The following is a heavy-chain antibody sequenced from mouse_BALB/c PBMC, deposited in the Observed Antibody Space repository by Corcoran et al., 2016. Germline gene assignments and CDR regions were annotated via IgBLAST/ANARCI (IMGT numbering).Heavy chain of an antibody. J-gene: IGHJ1*01. CDR2: ISYDGSN. V-gene: IGHV3-6*02. D-gene: IGHD2-1*01. Sequence: DVQLQESGPGLVKPSQSLSLTCSVTGYSITSGYYWKWIRQFPGNKLEWMGYISYDGSNNYNPSLKNRISITRDTSKNQFFLKLNSVTTEDTATYYCARVDGNYWYFDVWGAGTTVTVSS. CDR3: ARVDGNYWYFDV. CDR1: GYSITSGYY.